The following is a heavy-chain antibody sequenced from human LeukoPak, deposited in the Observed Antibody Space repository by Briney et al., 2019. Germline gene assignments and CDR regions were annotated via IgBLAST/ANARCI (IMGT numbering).Heavy chain of an antibody. D-gene: IGHD3-9*01. J-gene: IGHJ6*03. Sequence: GRSLRLSCEASGFTFSNYGIHWVRQTPGKGLEWVAAISSDGVEKHYADSVKGRFTISRDNSKSTLYLQMNSVRAEDTALYYCAREGHYDILTGYSPVEYYFYYMDVWGKGTTVTVSS. CDR3: AREGHYDILTGYSPVEYYFYYMDV. CDR1: GFTFSNYG. V-gene: IGHV3-30*04. CDR2: ISSDGVEK.